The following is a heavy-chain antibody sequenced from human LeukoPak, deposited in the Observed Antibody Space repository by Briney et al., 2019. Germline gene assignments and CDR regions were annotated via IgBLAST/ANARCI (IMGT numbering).Heavy chain of an antibody. CDR1: GYTLTELS. V-gene: IGHV1-2*06. J-gene: IGHJ4*02. Sequence: ASVKVSCKVSGYTLTELSMHWVRQAPGKGLGWMGRINPNSGDTNSAQKFQGRVTMTRDTSISTAYMELSRLKSDDTAVYYCAIASDWYYFDHWGQGTLVTVSS. CDR2: INPNSGDT. D-gene: IGHD6-19*01. CDR3: AIASDWYYFDH.